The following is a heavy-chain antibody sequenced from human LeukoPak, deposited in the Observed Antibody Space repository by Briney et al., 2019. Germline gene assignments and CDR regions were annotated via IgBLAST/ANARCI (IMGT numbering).Heavy chain of an antibody. CDR1: GCTFSSYA. Sequence: ASVKVSCKASGCTFSSYAISWVRQAPGQGLEWMGRIIPIFGIANYAQKFQGRVTITADKSTSTAYMELSSLRSEDTAVYYCAREIIMVRGVQNWFDPWGQGTLVTVSS. V-gene: IGHV1-69*04. D-gene: IGHD3-10*01. CDR3: AREIIMVRGVQNWFDP. J-gene: IGHJ5*02. CDR2: IIPIFGIA.